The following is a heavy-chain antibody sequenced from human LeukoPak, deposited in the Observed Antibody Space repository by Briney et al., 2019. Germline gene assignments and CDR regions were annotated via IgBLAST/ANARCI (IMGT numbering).Heavy chain of an antibody. CDR3: AKDRRRWKTYYYGSGTYPA. V-gene: IGHV3-48*04. CDR2: ISSGSTI. J-gene: IGHJ4*02. D-gene: IGHD3-10*01. Sequence: GESLRLSCAASGFTFSTYWMNWFRQTPGKGLEWVSYISSGSTIYYADSVKGRFTISRDNAKNTLYLQMNSLRAEDTAVYYCAKDRRRWKTYYYGSGTYPAWGQGTLVTVSS. CDR1: GFTFSTYW.